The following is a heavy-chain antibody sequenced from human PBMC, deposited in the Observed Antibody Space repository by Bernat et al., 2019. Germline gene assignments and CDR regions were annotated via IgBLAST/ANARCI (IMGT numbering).Heavy chain of an antibody. Sequence: EVQLVQSGAEVKKPGESLKISCKGSGYSFTSYWIGWVRQMPGKGLEWMGIIYPGDSDTRYSPSFQGQVTISADKSISTAYLQWSSLKASDTAMYYCARRGIVVVPAAMPGGKDYYYYMDVWGKGTTVTVSS. CDR2: IYPGDSDT. J-gene: IGHJ6*03. CDR3: ARRGIVVVPAAMPGGKDYYYYMDV. D-gene: IGHD2-2*01. V-gene: IGHV5-51*01. CDR1: GYSFTSYW.